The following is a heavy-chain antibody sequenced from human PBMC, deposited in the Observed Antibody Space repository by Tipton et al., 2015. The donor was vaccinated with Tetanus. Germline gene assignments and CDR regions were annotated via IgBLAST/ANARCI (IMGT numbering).Heavy chain of an antibody. V-gene: IGHV3-74*01. Sequence: SLRLSCAASGFTFSSYWMHWVRQAPGKGLVWVSRINSDGSSTSYADSVKGRFTISRDNAKNTLYLQMNSLRAEDTAVYYCARGGPGSFYFDSWGQGTLVTVSP. CDR1: GFTFSSYW. CDR2: INSDGSST. J-gene: IGHJ4*02. D-gene: IGHD3-10*01. CDR3: ARGGPGSFYFDS.